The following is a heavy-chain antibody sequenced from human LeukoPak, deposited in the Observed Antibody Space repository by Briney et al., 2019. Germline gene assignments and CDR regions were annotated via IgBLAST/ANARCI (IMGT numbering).Heavy chain of an antibody. Sequence: ASVKVSCKASGYTFTGYYMHWVRQAPGQGLEWMGWINPNSGGTNYAQKFQGRVTMTRDTSISTAYMELSRLRSDDTAVYYCARVITPFRGVRLYNWFDPWGQGTLVTVSS. D-gene: IGHD3-10*01. CDR3: ARVITPFRGVRLYNWFDP. J-gene: IGHJ5*02. V-gene: IGHV1-2*02. CDR1: GYTFTGYY. CDR2: INPNSGGT.